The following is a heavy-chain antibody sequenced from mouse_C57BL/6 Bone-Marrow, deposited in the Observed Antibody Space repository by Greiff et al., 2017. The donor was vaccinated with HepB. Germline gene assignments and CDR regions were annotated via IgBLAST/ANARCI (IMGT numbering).Heavy chain of an antibody. CDR2: INPDSSTI. CDR1: GIDFSRSW. V-gene: IGHV4-1*01. CDR3: ARPVYYDYEGDMDY. J-gene: IGHJ4*01. D-gene: IGHD2-4*01. Sequence: EVQLVESGGGLVQPGGSLKLSCAASGIDFSRSWMSWVRRAPGKGLEWIGEINPDSSTINYAPSLKDKFIISRDNAKNTLYLQMSKVRSEDTALYDCARPVYYDYEGDMDYWGQGTTVTVSS.